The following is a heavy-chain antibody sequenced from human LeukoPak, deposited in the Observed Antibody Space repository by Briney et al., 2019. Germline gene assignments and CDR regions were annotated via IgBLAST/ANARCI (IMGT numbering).Heavy chain of an antibody. Sequence: PGGSLRLSCAASGLTFSNAWMSWVRQAPGKGLEWVGRIKSKTDGGTTDYAAPVKGRFTISRDDSKNTLYLQMNSLKTEDTAVYYCTTEDYYGSGSYYNDGYYFDYWGQGTLVTVSS. J-gene: IGHJ4*02. V-gene: IGHV3-15*01. CDR1: GLTFSNAW. D-gene: IGHD3-10*01. CDR3: TTEDYYGSGSYYNDGYYFDY. CDR2: IKSKTDGGTT.